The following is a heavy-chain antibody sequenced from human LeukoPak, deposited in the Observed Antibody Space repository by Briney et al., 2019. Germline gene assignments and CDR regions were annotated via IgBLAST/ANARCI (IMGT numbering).Heavy chain of an antibody. CDR3: ARPLDSSNNYFDY. CDR2: ISSSSNYV. CDR1: GFTFSRNA. J-gene: IGHJ4*02. V-gene: IGHV3-21*01. Sequence: GGSLRLSCAASGFTFSRNAMNWVRQAPGKGLEWVSFISSSSNYVSYADSAKGRFTISRDNAKNSLYLQMNSLRAEDTAVYYCARPLDSSNNYFDYWGQGTLVTVSA. D-gene: IGHD6-13*01.